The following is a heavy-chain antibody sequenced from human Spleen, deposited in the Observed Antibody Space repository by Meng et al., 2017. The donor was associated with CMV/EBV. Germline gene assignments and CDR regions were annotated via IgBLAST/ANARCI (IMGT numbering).Heavy chain of an antibody. Sequence: GSGYSFTSYWIGWVRQMPGKGLEWMGIIYPGDSDTRYSPSFQGQVTISADKSISTAYLQWSSLKASDTAMYYCARTDCSSTSCTDDYWGQGTLVTVSS. V-gene: IGHV5-51*01. CDR2: IYPGDSDT. CDR3: ARTDCSSTSCTDDY. D-gene: IGHD2-2*01. CDR1: GYSFTSYW. J-gene: IGHJ4*02.